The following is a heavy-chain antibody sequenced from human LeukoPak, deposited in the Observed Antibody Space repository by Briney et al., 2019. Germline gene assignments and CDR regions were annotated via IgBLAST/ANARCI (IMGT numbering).Heavy chain of an antibody. CDR2: ISYDGSNK. J-gene: IGHJ3*02. V-gene: IGHV3-30*18. D-gene: IGHD6-19*01. CDR3: AKGPRQWLVTGAFDI. Sequence: GGSLRLSCAASGFTFSSYGMHWVRQAPGKGLEWVAVISYDGSNKYYADSVKGRFTISRDNSKNTLYLQMNSLRAEDTAVCYCAKGPRQWLVTGAFDIWGQGTMVTVSS. CDR1: GFTFSSYG.